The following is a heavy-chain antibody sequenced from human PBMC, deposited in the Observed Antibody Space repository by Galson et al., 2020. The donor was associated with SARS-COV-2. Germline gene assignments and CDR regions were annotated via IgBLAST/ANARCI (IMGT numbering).Heavy chain of an antibody. D-gene: IGHD2-15*01. CDR2: INGDGANT. V-gene: IGHV3-23*01. CDR3: AREGYCSGGNVDGERDY. Sequence: GESLKISCTVSGFPFGRYALSWVRQAPGKGLKWVSAINGDGANTYYADSVKGRFTISRDNSKNTLYLQMNDLRAEDTAVYYCAREGYCSGGNVDGERDYWGQGTLVTVSS. J-gene: IGHJ4*02. CDR1: GFPFGRYA.